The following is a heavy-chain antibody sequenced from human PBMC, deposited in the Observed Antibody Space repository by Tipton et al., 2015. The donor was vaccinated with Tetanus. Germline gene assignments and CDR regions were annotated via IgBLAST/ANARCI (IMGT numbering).Heavy chain of an antibody. Sequence: LRLSCTVSGGSVSSGSYYWSWIRQPPGKGLEWIGYIYYSGSTNYNPSLKSRVTISVDTSKNQFSLKLSSVTAADTAVYYCARGGGGYSYYSDYWGQGTLVTVSS. CDR3: ARGGGGYSYYSDY. D-gene: IGHD5-18*01. V-gene: IGHV4-61*01. J-gene: IGHJ4*02. CDR1: GGSVSSGSYY. CDR2: IYYSGST.